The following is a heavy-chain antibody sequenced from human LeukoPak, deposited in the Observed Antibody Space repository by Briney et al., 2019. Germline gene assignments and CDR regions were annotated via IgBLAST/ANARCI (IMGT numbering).Heavy chain of an antibody. CDR2: ISSSGSYI. Sequence: GGSLRLSCAASGFTFSSYSMNWVRQAPGKGLEWVSSISSSGSYIYYADSVKGRFTISRDNAKNSLYLQMNSLRAEDTAVYYCARSYCSGGSCPQDYWGQGTLVTVSS. J-gene: IGHJ4*02. D-gene: IGHD2-15*01. CDR3: ARSYCSGGSCPQDY. CDR1: GFTFSSYS. V-gene: IGHV3-21*01.